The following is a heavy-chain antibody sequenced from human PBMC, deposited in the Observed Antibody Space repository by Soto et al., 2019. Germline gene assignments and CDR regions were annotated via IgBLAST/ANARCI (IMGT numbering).Heavy chain of an antibody. D-gene: IGHD1-26*01. CDR2: VSGYNRNT. V-gene: IGHV1-18*01. CDR1: GYTFTNYG. CDR3: VRERQWEPLIY. J-gene: IGHJ4*02. Sequence: QVQLVQSGIEVKMPGASVKLSCKTYGYTFTNYGVTWVRQVSGQGLEWIGWVSGYNRNTNYAQKFEDRVIMTTDTSTNTAHMELRRLRSVDTGIYYCVRERQWEPLIYWGRGTLLTVSP.